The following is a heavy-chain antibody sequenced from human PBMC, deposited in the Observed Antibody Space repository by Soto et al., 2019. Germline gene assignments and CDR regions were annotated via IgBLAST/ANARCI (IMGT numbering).Heavy chain of an antibody. CDR3: ARVGGIVGATTHDY. D-gene: IGHD1-26*01. V-gene: IGHV4-59*08. CDR2: IYNIGST. J-gene: IGHJ4*02. CDR1: GGSISGYY. Sequence: SETLSLTCTVSGGSISGYYWSWLRQPPGKGLEWIGYIYNIGSTYYNPSLKSRVTISIDTSKNQFSLKLSSVTAADTAVYYCARVGGIVGATTHDYWGQGTLVTSPQ.